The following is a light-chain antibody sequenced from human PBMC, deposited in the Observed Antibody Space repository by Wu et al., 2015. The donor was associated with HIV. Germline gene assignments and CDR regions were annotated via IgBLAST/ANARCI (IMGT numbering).Light chain of an antibody. CDR3: QQYGSSPLT. CDR2: GAS. Sequence: EIVLTQSPATLSLSPGERATLSCRASQSVSGSLAWYQQKPGQAPRLLIYGASSRATGIPDRFSGSGSGTDFTLTISRLEPEDFAVYYCQQYGSSPLTFGQGTRLEIK. CDR1: QSVSGS. V-gene: IGKV3-20*01. J-gene: IGKJ5*01.